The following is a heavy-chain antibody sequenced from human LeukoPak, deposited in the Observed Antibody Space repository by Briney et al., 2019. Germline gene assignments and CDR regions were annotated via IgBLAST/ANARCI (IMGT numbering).Heavy chain of an antibody. D-gene: IGHD2-8*02. Sequence: ASVKVSCKSFGFTFTNYLLHWVRQAPGQGLEWVGRIAPSVDTTNYAQKFRGRVTMTRDTSTSTVYMELSSLRSDDTAIYYCVREESGGYFDYWGQGTLVTVSS. CDR2: IAPSVDTT. CDR3: VREESGGYFDY. J-gene: IGHJ4*02. CDR1: GFTFTNYL. V-gene: IGHV1-46*01.